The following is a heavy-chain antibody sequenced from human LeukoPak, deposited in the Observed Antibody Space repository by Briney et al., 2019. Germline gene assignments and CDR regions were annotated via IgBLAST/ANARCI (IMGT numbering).Heavy chain of an antibody. Sequence: PSETLSLTCTVSGGSISSYYWSWIRQPPGKGLEWIGYIYYSGSTNYNPSLKSRVTISVDTSKNQFSLKLSSVTAADTAVYYCARVRYYYDSSNAFDIWGQGTMVTVSS. CDR2: IYYSGST. V-gene: IGHV4-59*01. D-gene: IGHD3-22*01. CDR1: GGSISSYY. J-gene: IGHJ3*02. CDR3: ARVRYYYDSSNAFDI.